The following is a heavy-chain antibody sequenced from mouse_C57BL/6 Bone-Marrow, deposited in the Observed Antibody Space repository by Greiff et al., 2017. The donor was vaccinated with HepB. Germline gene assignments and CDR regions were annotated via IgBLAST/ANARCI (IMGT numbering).Heavy chain of an antibody. CDR3: ARKGLGRGYFDY. CDR2: IFPGSGST. D-gene: IGHD3-2*02. Sequence: QVQLQQSGPELVKPGASVKISCKASGYTFTDYYINWVKQRPGQGLEWIGWIFPGSGSTYYNEKFKGKATLTVDKSSSTAYMLLSSLTSEDYEVYCCARKGLGRGYFDYWGQGTTLTVSS. J-gene: IGHJ2*01. V-gene: IGHV1-75*01. CDR1: GYTFTDYY.